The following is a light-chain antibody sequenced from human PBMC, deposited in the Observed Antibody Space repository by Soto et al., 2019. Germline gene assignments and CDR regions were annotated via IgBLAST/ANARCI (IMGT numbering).Light chain of an antibody. J-gene: IGKJ2*01. V-gene: IGKV3-20*01. CDR1: QSVTNNY. CDR2: GSS. CDR3: XXXXXXXXXX. Sequence: EVVLTQSPGTLSLSPGERATLSCRASQSVTNNYFAWYQQKPGQGPRLLIFGSSDRATGIPDRFSGSGSGTDFTLTISXLEPXXXXXXXXXXXXXXXXXXXGQGTKLEIK.